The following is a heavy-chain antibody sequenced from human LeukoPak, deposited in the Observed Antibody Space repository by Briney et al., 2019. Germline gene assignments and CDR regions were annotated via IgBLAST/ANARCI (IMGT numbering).Heavy chain of an antibody. CDR2: INQDGSEE. CDR1: GFTFNTYW. CDR3: ARTAYGYWYYFDY. V-gene: IGHV3-7*01. J-gene: IGHJ4*02. Sequence: GGSLRLSCAASGFTFNTYWMSWVRQAPGKGLEWVANINQDGSEEYYVDSVKGRFTISRDNAKNSLYLQMNSLRAEDTAVYYCARTAYGYWYYFDYWGQGTLVTVSS. D-gene: IGHD5-18*01.